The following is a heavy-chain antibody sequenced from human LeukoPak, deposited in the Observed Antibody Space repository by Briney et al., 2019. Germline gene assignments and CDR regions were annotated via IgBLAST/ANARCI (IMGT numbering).Heavy chain of an antibody. V-gene: IGHV3-53*01. CDR2: IYSGGST. D-gene: IGHD5-24*01. Sequence: PGGSLRLSCAASGFTVSSNYMSWVRQAPGKGLEWVSVIYSGGSTYYADSVKGRFTISRDNAKNSLYLQMNSLRAEDTAVYYCARDFRGRRTTIRYFDYWGQGTLVTVSS. CDR1: GFTVSSNY. CDR3: ARDFRGRRTTIRYFDY. J-gene: IGHJ4*02.